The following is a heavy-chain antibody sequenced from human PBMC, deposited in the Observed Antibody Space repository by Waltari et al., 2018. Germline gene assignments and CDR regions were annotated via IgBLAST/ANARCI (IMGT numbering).Heavy chain of an antibody. CDR2: FDPEDGDT. CDR1: GYTLTELS. V-gene: IGHV1-24*01. D-gene: IGHD7-27*01. CDR3: ATRKGDWGPDY. Sequence: QVQLVQSGAEVRKPGPSVKVSRKVSGYTLTELSLHWVRQAPGKGLEWMGGFDPEDGDTNYAQKFQGRVTMTEDTSTDTAYMELSSLRSEDTAVYYCATRKGDWGPDYWGQGTLVTVSS. J-gene: IGHJ4*02.